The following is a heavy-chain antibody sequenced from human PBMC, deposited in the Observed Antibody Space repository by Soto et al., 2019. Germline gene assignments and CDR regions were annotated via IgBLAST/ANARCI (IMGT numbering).Heavy chain of an antibody. CDR1: GYNFNQYY. Sequence: QVQLMQSGAEVRKPGASVRLSCETSGYNFNQYYIHWVRQAPGQGLEWMGIINLRGGTTEYAHKLRGRVTVTGDTSTSTAYMDLRRLRSEDTAIYFCARGPDASDVPRWDYWGQGTLVTVSS. CDR3: ARGPDASDVPRWDY. V-gene: IGHV1-46*02. CDR2: INLRGGTT. D-gene: IGHD2-21*02. J-gene: IGHJ4*02.